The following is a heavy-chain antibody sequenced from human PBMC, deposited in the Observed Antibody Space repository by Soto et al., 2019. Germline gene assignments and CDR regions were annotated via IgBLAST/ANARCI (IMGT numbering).Heavy chain of an antibody. Sequence: EVQLLEPGGGLVQPGGSLRLSCAASGFTFSSYAMSWVRQAPGKGLEWVSAISGSGGSTYYADSVKGRFTISRDNSKNTLYLQMNSLRAEDTAVYYCAKPVVAATYLGYWGQGTLVTVSS. CDR2: ISGSGGST. CDR1: GFTFSSYA. J-gene: IGHJ4*02. D-gene: IGHD2-15*01. V-gene: IGHV3-23*01. CDR3: AKPVVAATYLGY.